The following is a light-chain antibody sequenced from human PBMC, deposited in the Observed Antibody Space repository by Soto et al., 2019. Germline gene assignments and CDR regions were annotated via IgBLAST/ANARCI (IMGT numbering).Light chain of an antibody. CDR2: GAS. CDR1: QSVSSTH. Sequence: EIVLTQSPGTLSLSPGERATLSCRASQSVSSTHLAWYQQKPGQAPRLLIFGASSRGTGIPDRFSGSGSGTDFTLTISRLAPEDFAVYYCQHFGSSLWTFGQGTKVEIK. V-gene: IGKV3-20*01. CDR3: QHFGSSLWT. J-gene: IGKJ1*01.